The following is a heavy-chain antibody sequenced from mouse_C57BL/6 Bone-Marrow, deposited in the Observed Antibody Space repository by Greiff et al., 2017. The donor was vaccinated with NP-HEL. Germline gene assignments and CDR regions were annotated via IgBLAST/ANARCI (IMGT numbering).Heavy chain of an antibody. CDR3: ARQGELGRPFDY. J-gene: IGHJ2*01. V-gene: IGHV4-1*01. CDR2: INPDSSTI. Sequence: AGGGVDFSRYWMSWVRRAPGKGLEWIGEINPDSSTINYAPSLKDKFIISRDNAKNTLYLQMSKVRSEDTALYYCARQGELGRPFDYWGQGTTLTVSS. D-gene: IGHD4-1*01. CDR1: GVDFSRYW.